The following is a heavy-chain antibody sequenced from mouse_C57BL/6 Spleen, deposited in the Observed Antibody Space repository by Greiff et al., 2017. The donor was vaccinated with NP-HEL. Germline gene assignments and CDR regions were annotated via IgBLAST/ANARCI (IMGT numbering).Heavy chain of an antibody. CDR3: AKAKETGYYAMDY. J-gene: IGHJ4*01. V-gene: IGHV1-12*01. D-gene: IGHD4-1*01. CDR1: GYTFTSYN. Sequence: QVQLKESGAELVRPGASVKMSCKASGYTFTSYNMHWVKQIPRQGLEWIGAIYPGNGDTSYNQKFKGKATLTVDKSSSTAYMQLSSLTSEDSAVYFCAKAKETGYYAMDYWGQGTSVTVSS. CDR2: IYPGNGDT.